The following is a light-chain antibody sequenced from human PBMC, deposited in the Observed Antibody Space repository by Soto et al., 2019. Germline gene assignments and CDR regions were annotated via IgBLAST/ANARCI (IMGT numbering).Light chain of an antibody. V-gene: IGKV3-20*01. CDR1: QSVWGSL. CDR2: GAS. CDR3: QQYGRPWT. Sequence: ETVLTQSPGTLSLSPGERATLSCRASQSVWGSLLAWYQHKPGQTPRLLIYGASSRATGIPDRFSGSGSGTDFTLNISRLEAGDFAVYYCQQYGRPWTFGQGTKVEIK. J-gene: IGKJ1*01.